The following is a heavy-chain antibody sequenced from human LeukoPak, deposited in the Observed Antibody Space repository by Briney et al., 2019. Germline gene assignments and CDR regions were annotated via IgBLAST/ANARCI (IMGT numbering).Heavy chain of an antibody. V-gene: IGHV3-48*01. CDR2: ISSSSSTI. J-gene: IGHJ6*03. Sequence: GGSLRLSCAASGFTFSSYSMNWVSQAPGKGLEWVSYISSSSSTIYYADSVKGRFTISRDNAKNSLYLQMNSLRAEDTAVYYCASPPTVTTFAYYYYYMDVWGKGTTVTVSS. CDR3: ASPPTVTTFAYYYYYMDV. D-gene: IGHD4-17*01. CDR1: GFTFSSYS.